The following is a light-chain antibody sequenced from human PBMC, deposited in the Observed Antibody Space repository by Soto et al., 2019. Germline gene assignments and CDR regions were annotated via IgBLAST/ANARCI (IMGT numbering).Light chain of an antibody. Sequence: EIVLTQSPATLSLSPGERATLSCRASQRVSSYLAWYQQKPGQAPRLLIYDASNRATGIPARFSGSGSGKDFTLTISSLEPEDFAVYYCQQRGAFGQGTKLEIK. J-gene: IGKJ2*01. CDR3: QQRGA. V-gene: IGKV3-11*01. CDR1: QRVSSY. CDR2: DAS.